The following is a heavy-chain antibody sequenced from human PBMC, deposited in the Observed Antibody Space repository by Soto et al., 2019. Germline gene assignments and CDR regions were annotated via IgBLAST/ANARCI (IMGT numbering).Heavy chain of an antibody. V-gene: IGHV3-9*01. CDR1: GFTFDDYA. D-gene: IGHD3-10*01. CDR2: ISWNGDAT. Sequence: ESGGALVQPGGSLRLSFTASGFTFDDYAIHWVRQAPGKGLEWISGISWNGDATGYADSVKGRFTISRDNAKNSLYLQMNSLRTEDTAMYFCANLPLYGSGFDCWGQGTLVTVAS. J-gene: IGHJ4*02. CDR3: ANLPLYGSGFDC.